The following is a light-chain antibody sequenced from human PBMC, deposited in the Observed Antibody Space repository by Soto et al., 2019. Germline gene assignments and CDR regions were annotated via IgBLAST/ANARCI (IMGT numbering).Light chain of an antibody. CDR2: DVS. J-gene: IGKJ1*01. CDR1: ERVAKW. CDR3: QQYKIRST. V-gene: IGKV1-5*01. Sequence: DIQMTQSPSSVSASVGDTVTITCRASERVAKWLAWYHQKPGNAPKVLIYDVSKLGSGVPSRFSGSGSETEFTLSITGLQPEDSATYFCQQYKIRSTFGQGTKVDIK.